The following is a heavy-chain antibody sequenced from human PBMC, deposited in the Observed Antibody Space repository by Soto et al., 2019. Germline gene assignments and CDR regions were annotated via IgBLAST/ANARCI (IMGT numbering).Heavy chain of an antibody. J-gene: IGHJ4*02. CDR3: ARALVVVAAPYFDY. CDR1: GFTFSSYS. V-gene: IGHV3-21*01. CDR2: ISSSSSYI. D-gene: IGHD2-15*01. Sequence: SLRLSCAASGFTFSSYSMNWVRQAPGKGLEWVSSISSSSSYIYYADSVKGRFTISRDNAKNSLYLQMNSLRAEDTAVYYCARALVVVAAPYFDYWGQGTLVTAPQ.